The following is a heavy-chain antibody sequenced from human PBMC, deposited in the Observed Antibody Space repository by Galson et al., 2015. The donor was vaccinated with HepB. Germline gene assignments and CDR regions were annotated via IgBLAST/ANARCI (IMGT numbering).Heavy chain of an antibody. Sequence: SVKVSCKASGGTFTRYAISWVRQAPGHGLEWMGGFIPIFGAANYAQKFQGRVTMTADESRTTVYMELTSLTSEDTAIYFCATNGRETNGWSYWGQGTLVTVSS. CDR3: ATNGRETNGWSY. D-gene: IGHD6-19*01. J-gene: IGHJ4*02. CDR2: FIPIFGAA. CDR1: GGTFTRYA. V-gene: IGHV1-69*13.